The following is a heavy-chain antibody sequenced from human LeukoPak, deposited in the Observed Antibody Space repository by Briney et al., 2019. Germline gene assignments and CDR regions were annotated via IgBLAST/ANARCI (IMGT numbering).Heavy chain of an antibody. D-gene: IGHD6-13*01. CDR3: ARLGSSLLFFDY. CDR2: ISSSSTI. V-gene: IGHV3-48*01. CDR1: GFTFSSYS. J-gene: IGHJ4*02. Sequence: GGSLRLSCAASGFTFSSYSMNWVRQAPGKGLEWVSYISSSSTIYYADSVKGRFTISRDNAKNSLYLQMNSLRAEDTAVYYRARLGSSLLFFDYWGQGTLVTVSS.